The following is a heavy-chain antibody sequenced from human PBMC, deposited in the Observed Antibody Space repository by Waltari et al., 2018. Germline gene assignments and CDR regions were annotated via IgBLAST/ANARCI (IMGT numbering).Heavy chain of an antibody. CDR1: GYTFTSYA. D-gene: IGHD2-2*01. V-gene: IGHV7-4-1*02. CDR2: INTNTGNP. Sequence: QVQLVQSGSELKKPGASVKVSCKASGYTFTSYAMNWVRQAPGQGLEWMGWINTNTGNPTYAQGFTGRFVFSLDTSVSTAYLQISSLKAEDTAVYYCARDRDIVVVPAAMPAYYGMDVWGQGTTVTVSS. J-gene: IGHJ6*02. CDR3: ARDRDIVVVPAAMPAYYGMDV.